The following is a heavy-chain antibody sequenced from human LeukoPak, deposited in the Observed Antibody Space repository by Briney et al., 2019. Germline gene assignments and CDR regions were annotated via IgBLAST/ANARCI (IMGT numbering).Heavy chain of an antibody. CDR1: GFTFSSNA. CDR3: AKDLQAGYSYVNWFDP. D-gene: IGHD5-18*01. J-gene: IGHJ5*02. Sequence: AASLRLSCAASGFTFSSNAMSWVRQAPGKGLEWVSAISGSGGKAYYAGSMKDPFTICRDTPKNTLYLQMNSLRAEDTAVYYCAKDLQAGYSYVNWFDPWGQGTLVTVSS. V-gene: IGHV3-23*01. CDR2: ISGSGGKA.